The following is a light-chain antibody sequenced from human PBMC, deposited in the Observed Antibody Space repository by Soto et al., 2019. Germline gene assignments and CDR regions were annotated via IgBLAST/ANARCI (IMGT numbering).Light chain of an antibody. CDR2: GAS. V-gene: IGKV3-20*01. Sequence: EIVLTQSPGTLSLSPGERATLSCRASQSVSSSYLAGYQQKPGQAPRLLIYGASNRDTGIPARFSGSGSGTDFTLTISSLQPEDFATYYCQQTYSTPPAFGQGTKVDIK. CDR3: QQTYSTPPA. J-gene: IGKJ1*01. CDR1: QSVSSSY.